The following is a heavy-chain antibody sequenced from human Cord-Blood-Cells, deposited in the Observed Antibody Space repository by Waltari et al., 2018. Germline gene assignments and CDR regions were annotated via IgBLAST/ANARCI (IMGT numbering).Heavy chain of an antibody. CDR3: ARGTSIAALPDY. J-gene: IGHJ4*02. CDR2: MNPNSGNT. Sequence: QVQLGQSGAEVKKPGASVKVSCKASGDTFTSYDINWVRQATGQGIEWMGWMNPNSGNTGYAQKFQGRVTMTRNTSISTAYMELSSLRSEDTAVYYCARGTSIAALPDYWGQGTLVTVSS. V-gene: IGHV1-8*01. CDR1: GDTFTSYD. D-gene: IGHD6-13*01.